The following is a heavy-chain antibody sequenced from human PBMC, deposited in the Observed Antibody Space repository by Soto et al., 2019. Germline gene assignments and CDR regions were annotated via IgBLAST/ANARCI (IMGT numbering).Heavy chain of an antibody. CDR3: ARSPGGYYIE. J-gene: IGHJ3*01. CDR2: INPEGSST. Sequence: GGSLRLSCVDSGFSFSNYWMHWVRQGPGEGLLWVARINPEGSSTNYADSAEGRFTISRDNARNTVYLQMNSLRAEDTAVYYCARSPGGYYIEWAQGTMVTVSS. CDR1: GFSFSNYW. V-gene: IGHV3-74*01. D-gene: IGHD2-15*01.